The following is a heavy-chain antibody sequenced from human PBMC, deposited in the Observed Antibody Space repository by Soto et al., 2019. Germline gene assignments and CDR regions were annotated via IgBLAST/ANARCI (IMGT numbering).Heavy chain of an antibody. CDR1: GGSLSGYY. J-gene: IGHJ6*03. V-gene: IGHV4-34*01. CDR3: ARGDIVVVPSSRGYYYYVDV. Sequence: SETLSLTCAVYGGSLSGYYWTWVRQPPGKGLEWIGEINDSGSTNYNPSLKSRVTISVDTSLNQFSLKLSSVTAADTAVYYCARGDIVVVPSSRGYYYYVDVWGKGTTVTVSS. CDR2: INDSGST. D-gene: IGHD2-2*01.